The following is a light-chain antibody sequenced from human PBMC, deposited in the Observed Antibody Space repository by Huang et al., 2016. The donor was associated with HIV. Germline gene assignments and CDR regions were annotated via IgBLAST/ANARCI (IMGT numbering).Light chain of an antibody. J-gene: IGKJ1*01. CDR3: LQDFNYPRT. CDR1: QDITND. CDR2: AAS. Sequence: AIQLTQSPSSLSASVGDRVTINCRASQDITNDLGWYQQKPGKAPKLLISAASTLRSGVPSSFSGRGSGTDFTLTISSLQPEDFATYFCLQDFNYPRTFGQGTRVEIK. V-gene: IGKV1-6*02.